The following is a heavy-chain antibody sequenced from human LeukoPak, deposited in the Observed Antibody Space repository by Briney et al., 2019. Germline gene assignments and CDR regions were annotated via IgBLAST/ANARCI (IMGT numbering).Heavy chain of an antibody. D-gene: IGHD1/OR15-1a*01. Sequence: PGGSLRLSCAASGFTFSDYYMSWIRQAPGKGLEWLSYISSSGIYANYADSVEGRFTISRDNAKNSLYLQMNNLRAEDTAVYYCARPRASGTTNDAFDIWGQGTMVTVSS. CDR2: ISSSGIYA. J-gene: IGHJ3*02. V-gene: IGHV3-11*03. CDR3: ARPRASGTTNDAFDI. CDR1: GFTFSDYY.